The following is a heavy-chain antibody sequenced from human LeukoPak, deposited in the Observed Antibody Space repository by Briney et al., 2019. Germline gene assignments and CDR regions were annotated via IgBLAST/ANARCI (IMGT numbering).Heavy chain of an antibody. CDR3: AKVRTYFYHGLDV. J-gene: IGHJ6*02. D-gene: IGHD1-14*01. CDR2: ISGTTSGT. V-gene: IGHV3-23*01. Sequence: PGGSLRLSCAASGFTFSNYAMDWVRQAPGKGLEWVSGISGTTSGTYYADSVKGRFTISRDNSKNTLFLQVNSLRAEDTAVYYCAKVRTYFYHGLDVWGQGTTVTVSS. CDR1: GFTFSNYA.